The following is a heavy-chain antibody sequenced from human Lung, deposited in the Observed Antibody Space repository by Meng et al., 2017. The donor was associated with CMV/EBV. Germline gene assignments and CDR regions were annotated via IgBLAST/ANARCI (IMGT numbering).Heavy chain of an antibody. Sequence: SAFPWTWLRQPPGQGLQWIGQLNSAGAPDYTPSLSSRLPISLHRSDNQFSLRLTSVTAADTAVYYCARLRPCHEGSCLFRGAGWFDPWGQGTLVTVSS. D-gene: IGHD2-15*01. J-gene: IGHJ5*02. CDR2: LNSAGAP. CDR1: SAFP. V-gene: IGHV4-34*01. CDR3: ARLRPCHEGSCLFRGAGWFDP.